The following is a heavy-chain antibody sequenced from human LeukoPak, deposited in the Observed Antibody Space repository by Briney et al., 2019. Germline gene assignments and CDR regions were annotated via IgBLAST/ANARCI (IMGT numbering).Heavy chain of an antibody. J-gene: IGHJ4*02. CDR1: GFTFSSYA. CDR2: ISGSGGST. CDR3: ANFRRDGYYCDY. Sequence: PGGSLRLSCAASGFTFSSYAMSWVRQAPGKGLEWVSAISGSGGSTYYADSVKGRFTISRDNSKNTLYLQMNSLRAEDTAVYYCANFRRDGYYCDYWGQGTLVTVSS. V-gene: IGHV3-23*01. D-gene: IGHD5-24*01.